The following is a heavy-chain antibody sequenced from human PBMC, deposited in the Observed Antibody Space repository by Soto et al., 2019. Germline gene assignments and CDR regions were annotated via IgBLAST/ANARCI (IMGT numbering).Heavy chain of an antibody. CDR2: ISAYNGNT. V-gene: IGHV1-18*04. D-gene: IGHD2-2*01. CDR1: GYTFTSYG. CDR3: ARGVVVPATTYYYYGMDV. Sequence: ASGKVSCKASGYTFTSYGISWVRQAPGQGLEWMGWISAYNGNTNYAQKLQGRVTMTTDTSTSTAYMELRSMRSDDTGVYYCARGVVVPATTYYYYGMDVWGQGTTVTVSS. J-gene: IGHJ6*02.